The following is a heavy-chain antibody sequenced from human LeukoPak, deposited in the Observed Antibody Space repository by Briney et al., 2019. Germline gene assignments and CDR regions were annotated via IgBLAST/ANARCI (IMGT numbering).Heavy chain of an antibody. V-gene: IGHV3-30*04. Sequence: GGSLRLSCAASGFTFSSYAMHWVRQAPGKGLEWVAVISYDGSNKYYADSVKGRFTISRDNSKNTLYLQMNSRRAEDTAVYYCAKDWGKNRYYYDSSGYYPHYFDYWGQGTLVTVSS. J-gene: IGHJ4*02. CDR1: GFTFSSYA. CDR2: ISYDGSNK. CDR3: AKDWGKNRYYYDSSGYYPHYFDY. D-gene: IGHD3-22*01.